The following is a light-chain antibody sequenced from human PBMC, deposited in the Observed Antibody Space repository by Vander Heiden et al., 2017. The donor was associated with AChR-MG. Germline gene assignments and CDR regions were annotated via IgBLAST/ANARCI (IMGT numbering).Light chain of an antibody. CDR1: ESVVDNY. V-gene: IGKV3-20*01. J-gene: IGKJ2*01. CDR3: QVYGGP. CDR2: GVS. Sequence: EVVLKQSPGTLALSPGESATLSCRANESVVDNYLAWYQHKPGQAPRLLMSGVSTRATGVPDRFSGAGSGTDFTLTISRVEPEDFVVYYCQVYGGPFGQGTKIELK.